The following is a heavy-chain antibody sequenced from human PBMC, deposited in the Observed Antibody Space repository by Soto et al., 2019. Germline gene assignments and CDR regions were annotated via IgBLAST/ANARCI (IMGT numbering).Heavy chain of an antibody. CDR1: GFTFSSYV. D-gene: IGHD1-26*01. Sequence: QVQLVESGGGVVQPGRSLRLSCAASGFTFSSYVIHWVRQTPDKGLEWVAFISRDGSNEYYADSAKGRFTISRDNSKNTLYLEMNSLRAEDTAVYYCARDDEGGSDCDLGYWGQGTLVTVSS. V-gene: IGHV3-30*04. CDR3: ARDDEGGSDCDLGY. J-gene: IGHJ4*02. CDR2: ISRDGSNE.